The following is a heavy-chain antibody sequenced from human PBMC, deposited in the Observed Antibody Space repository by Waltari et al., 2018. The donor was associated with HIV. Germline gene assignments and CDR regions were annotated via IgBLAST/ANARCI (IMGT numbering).Heavy chain of an antibody. D-gene: IGHD1-26*01. CDR3: ARGSSGSYRWFDP. V-gene: IGHV1-69*01. CDR2: IILIFGAT. CDR1: GGTFRSNG. J-gene: IGHJ5*02. Sequence: QEQLVQSGAEVKKPGSSVKVSCQASGGTFRSNGISWVRQAPGHGLEWMGGIILIFGATNYAQKFHGRLTINADESTGTVYMELSNLTFEDTAVYYCARGSSGSYRWFDPWGHGTLVTVSS.